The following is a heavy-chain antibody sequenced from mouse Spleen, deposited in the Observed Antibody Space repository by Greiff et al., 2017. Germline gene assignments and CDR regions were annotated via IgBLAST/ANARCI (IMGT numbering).Heavy chain of an antibody. Sequence: QVQLQQPGAELVMPGASVKLSCKASGYTFTSYWMHWVKQRPGQGLEWIGEIDPSDSYTNYNQKFKGKATLTVDKSSSTAYMQLSSLTSEDSAVYYCARMGNPLAWFAYWGQGTLVTVSA. CDR2: IDPSDSYT. V-gene: IGHV1-69*01. CDR1: GYTFTSYW. CDR3: ARMGNPLAWFAY. D-gene: IGHD2-3*01. J-gene: IGHJ3*01.